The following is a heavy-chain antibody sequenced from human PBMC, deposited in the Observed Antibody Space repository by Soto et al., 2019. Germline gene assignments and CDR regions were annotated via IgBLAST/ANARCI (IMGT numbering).Heavy chain of an antibody. CDR3: AKQGAVSGDFDH. CDR1: GFTFSIFG. J-gene: IGHJ4*02. D-gene: IGHD6-19*01. CDR2: ISKDGSNK. Sequence: QVQLLESGGGEVQPGASLRLSCAASGFTFSIFGMHWVRQAPGKGLEWVAVISKDGSNKYYADSVQGRFTFSRDNSKNTLYLQMNNLIADDTAIYYCAKQGAVSGDFDHWGQGALVTVSS. V-gene: IGHV3-30*18.